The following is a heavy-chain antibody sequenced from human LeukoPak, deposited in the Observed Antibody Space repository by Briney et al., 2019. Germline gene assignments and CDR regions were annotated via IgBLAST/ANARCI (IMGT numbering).Heavy chain of an antibody. D-gene: IGHD3-3*01. CDR2: ISSSGSSI. Sequence: GGSLRLSRAASGFNFSDYYMSWLRHAPGKGLEWVSYISSSGSSIYYADSVKGRFTISRDNAKNSLYLQMNSLRAEDTAVYYCARDLLDFWRGFIKPYNWFVPWGQGTLVTVSS. CDR1: GFNFSDYY. V-gene: IGHV3-11*01. CDR3: ARDLLDFWRGFIKPYNWFVP. J-gene: IGHJ5*02.